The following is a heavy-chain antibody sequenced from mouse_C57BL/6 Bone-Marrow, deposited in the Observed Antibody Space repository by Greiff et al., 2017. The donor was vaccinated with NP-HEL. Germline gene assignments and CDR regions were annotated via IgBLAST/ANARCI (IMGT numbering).Heavy chain of an antibody. Sequence: EVKLMESGPGLVKPSQSLSLTCSVTGYSITSGYYWNWIRQFPGNKLEWMGYISYDGSNNSNPSLKNRISITRDTSKNQFFLKLNSVSTEDTATYYCAREGSYYGSSYAWFAYWGQGTLVTVSA. V-gene: IGHV3-6*01. CDR1: GYSITSGYY. CDR3: AREGSYYGSSYAWFAY. D-gene: IGHD1-1*01. CDR2: ISYDGSN. J-gene: IGHJ3*01.